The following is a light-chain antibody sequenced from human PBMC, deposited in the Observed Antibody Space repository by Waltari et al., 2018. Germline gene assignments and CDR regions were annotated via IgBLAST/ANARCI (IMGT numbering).Light chain of an antibody. CDR1: QSISSY. Sequence: DIQMTQSPSSLSASVGDRVTIPCRARQSISSYLNWYQQKPGKAPKLLIYAAPSLQRGGPSRFSGSGSGTDFTLTISSLQPEDFATYYCQQSYSTPDTFGPGTKVDIK. CDR2: AAP. CDR3: QQSYSTPDT. V-gene: IGKV1-39*01. J-gene: IGKJ3*01.